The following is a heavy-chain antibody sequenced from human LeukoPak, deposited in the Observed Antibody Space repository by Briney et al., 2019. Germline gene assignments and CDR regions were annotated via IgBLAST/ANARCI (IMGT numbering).Heavy chain of an antibody. J-gene: IGHJ5*02. CDR3: VGSYYMMGNWFDP. Sequence: GASVKVSCKASGYTFTSYDINWVRQATGQGLEWMGWMNPNSGNTGYAQKFQGRVTITRNTSISTAYMELSSLRSEDTAVYYCVGSYYMMGNWFDPWGQGTLVTVSS. V-gene: IGHV1-8*03. D-gene: IGHD3-10*01. CDR1: GYTFTSYD. CDR2: MNPNSGNT.